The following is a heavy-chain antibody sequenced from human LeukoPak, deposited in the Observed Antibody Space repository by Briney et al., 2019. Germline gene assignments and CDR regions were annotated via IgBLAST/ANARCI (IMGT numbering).Heavy chain of an antibody. CDR1: GFTFSSYA. D-gene: IGHD3-10*01. CDR3: ARDPVRRDSY. J-gene: IGHJ4*02. CDR2: ISGSGGST. Sequence: GGSLRLSCAASGFTFSSYAMSWVRQAPGKGLEWVSAISGSGGSTYYADSVKGRFTISRDNAKNTLYLEMNSLRAEDTALYYCARDPVRRDSYWGQGTLVTVSS. V-gene: IGHV3-23*01.